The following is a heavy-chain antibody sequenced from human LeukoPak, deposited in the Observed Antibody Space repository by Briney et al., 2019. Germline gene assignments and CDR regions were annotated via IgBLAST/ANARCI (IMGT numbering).Heavy chain of an antibody. V-gene: IGHV1-69*13. J-gene: IGHJ5*02. CDR3: AGSIADLGWFDP. Sequence: ASVTVSCKASGGTFSSYAISWVRQAPGQGLEWMGGIIPIFGTANYAQKFQGRVTITADESTSTAYMELSSLRSEDTAVYYCAGSIADLGWFDPWGQGTLVTVSS. CDR2: IIPIFGTA. CDR1: GGTFSSYA. D-gene: IGHD6-6*01.